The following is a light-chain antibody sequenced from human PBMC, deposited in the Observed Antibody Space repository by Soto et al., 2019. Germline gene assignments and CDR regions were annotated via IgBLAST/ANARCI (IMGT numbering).Light chain of an antibody. V-gene: IGKV1-5*03. J-gene: IGKJ1*01. Sequence: DIQMTQSPSTLSASVGDRVTITCRASQSITDWLAWYQQKAGKAPNLLIYRASNLESGVPSRFSGSGFGTEFTLTISSLQPDDFANDFCQQYNGTFGQGTKVEMK. CDR3: QQYNGT. CDR2: RAS. CDR1: QSITDW.